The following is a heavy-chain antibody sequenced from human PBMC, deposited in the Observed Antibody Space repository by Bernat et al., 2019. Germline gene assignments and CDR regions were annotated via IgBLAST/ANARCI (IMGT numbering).Heavy chain of an antibody. J-gene: IGHJ6*02. CDR2: LSYDGSNK. V-gene: IGHV3-30*03. CDR1: GFTFSSYG. Sequence: QVQLVASGGGVVQPGRSLRLSCAASGFTFSSYGMHWVRQAPGKGLEWVAVLSYDGSNKYYTTSVKGRFTISRDKSKNTMYLQRNSLRAEDTAGYYCTREVGYGGGGSGYYYYGMDVWGQGTTVTVSS. CDR3: TREVGYGGGGSGYYYYGMDV. D-gene: IGHD2-15*01.